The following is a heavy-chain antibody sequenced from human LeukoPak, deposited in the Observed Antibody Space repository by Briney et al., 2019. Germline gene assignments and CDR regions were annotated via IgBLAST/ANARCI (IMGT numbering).Heavy chain of an antibody. CDR2: IRSKANSYAT. Sequence: GGSLRLSCAASGFTFSGSAMHWVRQASGKGLEWVGRIRSKANSYATAYAASVKGRFTISRDDSKNTAYLQMNSLKTEDTAVYYCTRARSITIFGVVIDDAFDIWGQGTMVTVSS. J-gene: IGHJ3*02. CDR1: GFTFSGSA. D-gene: IGHD3-3*01. V-gene: IGHV3-73*01. CDR3: TRARSITIFGVVIDDAFDI.